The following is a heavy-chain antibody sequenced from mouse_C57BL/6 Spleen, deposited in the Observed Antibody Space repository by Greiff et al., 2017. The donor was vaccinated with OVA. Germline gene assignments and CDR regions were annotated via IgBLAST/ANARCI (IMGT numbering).Heavy chain of an antibody. Sequence: EVKLVESGGGLVQPGGSMKLSCVASGFTFSNYWMNWVRQSPEKGLEWVAQIRLKSDNYATHYAESVKGRFTISREDSKSSVYLQMNNLRAEDTGIYYCTGRTWFAYWGQGTLVTVSA. CDR1: GFTFSNYW. V-gene: IGHV6-3*01. CDR3: TGRTWFAY. J-gene: IGHJ3*01. CDR2: IRLKSDNYAT.